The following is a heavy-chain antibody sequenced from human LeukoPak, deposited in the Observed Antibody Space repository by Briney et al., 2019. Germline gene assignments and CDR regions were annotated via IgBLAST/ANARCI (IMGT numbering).Heavy chain of an antibody. CDR2: ISDSGGRT. D-gene: IGHD3-22*01. Sequence: GGSLRLSCAVSGMTLSNYGMSWVRQAPGKGLEWVAGISDSGGRTNYADSVKGRFTISRDNPKNTLYLQMNSLRAEDTAVYFCAKRGVVIRVILVGFHKEAYYFDSWGQGALVTVSS. CDR1: GMTLSNYG. CDR3: AKRGVVIRVILVGFHKEAYYFDS. V-gene: IGHV3-23*01. J-gene: IGHJ4*02.